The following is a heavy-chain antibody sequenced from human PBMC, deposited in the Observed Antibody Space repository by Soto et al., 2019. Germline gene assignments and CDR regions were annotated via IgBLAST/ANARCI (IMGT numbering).Heavy chain of an antibody. CDR1: GFIFSDYY. D-gene: IGHD3-3*01. J-gene: IGHJ6*02. CDR3: ARAWKIEKFGVISMSKGLDV. Sequence: LRLSCAASGFIFSDYYMTWIRQAPGKGLEWLSCSSNRDRSTYYADSVKDRFVVSKDNAKNLVYLQMNSLRAEDTAVYFCARAWKIEKFGVISMSKGLDVWGQGTTVTVSS. CDR2: SSNRDRST. V-gene: IGHV3-11*01.